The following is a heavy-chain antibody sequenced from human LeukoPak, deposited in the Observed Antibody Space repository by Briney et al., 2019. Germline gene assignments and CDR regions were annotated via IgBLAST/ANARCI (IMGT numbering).Heavy chain of an antibody. CDR1: EITFSTYA. Sequence: PGGSLRLSCAASEITFSTYAMHWVRQAPGKGLEWVAVISYDGSNKYYADSVKGRFTISRDNSKNTLYLQMNSLRAEDTAVYYCARDLLPVIAAAGTDFDYWGQGTLVTVSS. J-gene: IGHJ4*02. D-gene: IGHD6-13*01. CDR2: ISYDGSNK. CDR3: ARDLLPVIAAAGTDFDY. V-gene: IGHV3-30-3*01.